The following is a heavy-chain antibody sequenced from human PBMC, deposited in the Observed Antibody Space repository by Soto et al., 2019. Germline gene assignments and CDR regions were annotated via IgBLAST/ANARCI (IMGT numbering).Heavy chain of an antibody. CDR2: IGTRGRTI. CDR3: ARDPAIYSGKFDYGLDV. D-gene: IGHD4-4*01. CDR1: GFTFSNYE. J-gene: IGHJ6*02. V-gene: IGHV3-48*03. Sequence: GGSLRLSCAASGFTFSNYEMNWVRQAPGKWLEWVSYIGTRGRTIYYADSVKGRFTISRDNAKNSLYLQMNSLRAEDTAVYYCARDPAIYSGKFDYGLDVWGQGXTVTVYS.